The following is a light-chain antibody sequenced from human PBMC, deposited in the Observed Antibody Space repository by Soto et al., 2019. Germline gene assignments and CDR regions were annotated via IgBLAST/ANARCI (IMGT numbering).Light chain of an antibody. CDR1: QSVSSN. V-gene: IGKV3-15*01. CDR2: GAS. CDR3: QHYITSLTT. Sequence: EIVMAQSPATLSVSPGDRARLSCRASQSVSSNLAWYQQKPGQAPRLLIYGASTRATGIPARFSGSGSGTDFTLTIPRLEPEDFAVYYCQHYITSLTTLGQGTKVDIK. J-gene: IGKJ1*01.